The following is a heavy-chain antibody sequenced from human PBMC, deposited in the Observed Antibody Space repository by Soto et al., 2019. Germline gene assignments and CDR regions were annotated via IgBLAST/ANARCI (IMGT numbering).Heavy chain of an antibody. V-gene: IGHV3-30*18. CDR1: GFTFSSYG. Sequence: QVQLVESGGGVVQPGRSLRLSCAASGFTFSSYGMHWVRQAPGKGLEWVAVISYDGSNKYYADSVKGRFTISRDNSKNTLYLQLNSLRAEDTAVYYCAKGFKGVLAAPLDYWGQGTLVTVSS. CDR2: ISYDGSNK. J-gene: IGHJ4*02. D-gene: IGHD2-15*01. CDR3: AKGFKGVLAAPLDY.